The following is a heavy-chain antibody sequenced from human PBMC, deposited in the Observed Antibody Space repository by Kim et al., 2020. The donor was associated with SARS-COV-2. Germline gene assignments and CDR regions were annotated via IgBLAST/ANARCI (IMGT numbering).Heavy chain of an antibody. CDR3: ARQFKYCSSTSCPQEHS. J-gene: IGHJ4*02. V-gene: IGHV5-10-1*01. CDR1: GYSFTSYW. Sequence: GESLKISCKGSGYSFTSYWISWVRQMPGKGLEWMGRIDPSDSYTNYSPSFQGHVTISADKSISTAYLQWSSLKASDTAMYYCARQFKYCSSTSCPQEHSWGQGTLVTVSS. CDR2: IDPSDSYT. D-gene: IGHD2-2*01.